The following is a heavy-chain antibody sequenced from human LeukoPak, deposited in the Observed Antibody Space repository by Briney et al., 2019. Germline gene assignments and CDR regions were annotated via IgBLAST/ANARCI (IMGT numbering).Heavy chain of an antibody. CDR1: GYSFDTNW. D-gene: IGHD3-22*01. V-gene: IGHV5-51*01. CDR2: INPGDSDT. Sequence: GESLKISCKGSGYSFDTNWIGWVRQMPGKGLEWMGFINPGDSDTGYSPSFQGQVTISGDKSISTAYLQWSSLKASDTAMYYCARREDSRALDYWGQGTLVTVSS. J-gene: IGHJ4*02. CDR3: ARREDSRALDY.